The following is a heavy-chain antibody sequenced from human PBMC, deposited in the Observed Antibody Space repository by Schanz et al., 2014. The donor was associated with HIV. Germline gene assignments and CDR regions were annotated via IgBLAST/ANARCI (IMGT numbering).Heavy chain of an antibody. D-gene: IGHD3-16*01. CDR2: INDSGRA. CDR3: AKDGGRMGGQRQLFAY. V-gene: IGHV4-34*01. J-gene: IGHJ4*03. Sequence: QVQLQQWGAGLLKPSETLSLTCAVYGGSFSGDYWTWLRQSPGKALEWIGEINDSGRARNNPSLKSRVTMSVDTSKNQFSLKLSSVTAADTAFYYCAKDGGRMGGQRQLFAYWGHGTLVTVSS. CDR1: GGSFSGDY.